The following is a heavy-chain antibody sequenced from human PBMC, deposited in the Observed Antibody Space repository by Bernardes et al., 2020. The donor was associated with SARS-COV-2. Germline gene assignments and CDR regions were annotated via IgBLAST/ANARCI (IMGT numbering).Heavy chain of an antibody. CDR2: IYYSGST. D-gene: IGHD3-3*01. Sequence: SETLSLTCTVSGGSISSSSYYWGWIRQPPGKGLEWIGSIYYSGSTYYNPSLKRRVTISVDTSKNQFSLKLSSVTAADTAVYYCARALRLDDFWSGYDYYYYDMDVWGKGTTVTVSS. V-gene: IGHV4-39*07. CDR1: GGSISSSSYY. J-gene: IGHJ6*03. CDR3: ARALRLDDFWSGYDYYYYDMDV.